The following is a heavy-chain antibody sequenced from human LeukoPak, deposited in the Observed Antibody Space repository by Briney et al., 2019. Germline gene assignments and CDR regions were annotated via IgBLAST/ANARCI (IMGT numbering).Heavy chain of an antibody. V-gene: IGHV3-53*04. CDR3: VKGTPGSRSV. D-gene: IGHD1-26*01. CDR2: IYSGGDT. J-gene: IGHJ4*02. CDR1: GFTVSNNF. Sequence: GGSLRLSCAASGFTVSNNFMSWVRQAPGKGPESVSNIYSGGDTDYADSVKGRFAISRQNSQNTLYLQMNSLRIEDTAVYYCVKGTPGSRSVWGQGTLVTVSS.